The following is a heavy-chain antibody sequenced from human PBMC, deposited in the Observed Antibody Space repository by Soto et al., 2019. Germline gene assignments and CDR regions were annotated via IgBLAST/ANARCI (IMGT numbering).Heavy chain of an antibody. V-gene: IGHV4-30-2*01. CDR2: IYHSGST. J-gene: IGHJ6*02. CDR3: ARVPVTIGYGMDV. CDR1: GGSISSDNCS. D-gene: IGHD4-17*01. Sequence: QLQLQESGSGLVKPSQTLSLTCAVSGGSISSDNCSWSWIRQPPGKGLEWIGYIYHSGSTDYNPSRNRRASVSVDKSRNQSPLKLSSVSAADTAVYFCARVPVTIGYGMDVWGQGTTVTVSS.